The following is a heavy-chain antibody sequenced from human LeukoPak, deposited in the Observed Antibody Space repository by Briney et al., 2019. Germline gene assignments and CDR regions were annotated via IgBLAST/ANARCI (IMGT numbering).Heavy chain of an antibody. CDR2: INHRGHT. J-gene: IGHJ4*03. D-gene: IGHD1-1*01. Sequence: PSETLSLTCAVYGGSFSAYYWSWIRQSPGKGLEWIAEINHRGHTNYNPSVKSRVSISVDTSKNQFSLKVTSPTAADTAVYYCARGATISETGYFDYWGQGTLVTVSS. CDR1: GGSFSAYY. CDR3: ARGATISETGYFDY. V-gene: IGHV4-34*01.